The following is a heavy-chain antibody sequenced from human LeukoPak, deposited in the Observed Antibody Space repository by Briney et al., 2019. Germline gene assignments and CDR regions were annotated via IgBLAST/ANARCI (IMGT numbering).Heavy chain of an antibody. CDR2: ISAYNGYT. D-gene: IGHD4-11*01. J-gene: IGHJ1*01. CDR3: ARDKAVTTELTQYFQH. CDR1: GYTFTNYG. V-gene: IGHV1-18*01. Sequence: ASVKVSCKTSGYTFTNYGVSRVRQAPGQGLEWMGWISAYNGYTNYAQKLQVRVTMTTDTSTSTAYMELRSLTSDDTAVYYCARDKAVTTELTQYFQHWGQGTLVTVSS.